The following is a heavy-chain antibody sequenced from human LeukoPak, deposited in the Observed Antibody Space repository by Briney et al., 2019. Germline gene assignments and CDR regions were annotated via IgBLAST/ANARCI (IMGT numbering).Heavy chain of an antibody. D-gene: IGHD3-10*01. CDR3: ARILVYGSGAEAFDY. CDR2: ISSSSSYI. CDR1: GFTFSSYS. V-gene: IGHV3-21*01. J-gene: IGHJ4*02. Sequence: GGSLRLSCAASGFTFSSYSMNWVRRAPGKGLEWVSSISSSSSYIYYADSVKGRFTISRDNAKNSLYLQMNSLRAEDTAVYYCARILVYGSGAEAFDYWGQGTLVTVSS.